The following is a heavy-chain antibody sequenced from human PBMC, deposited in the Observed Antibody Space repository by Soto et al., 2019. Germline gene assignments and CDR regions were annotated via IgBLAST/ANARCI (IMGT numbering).Heavy chain of an antibody. CDR1: GDSISRGGYY. Sequence: PSETLSLTCTVSGDSISRGGYYWSWIRQHPGKGLEWIGYIYYTGSTYYNPCLKSRVTISVDTSKNQFSLKVSSVTAADTAVYYCARDPGYSYGNTWGQGTLVTVSS. V-gene: IGHV4-31*03. CDR3: ARDPGYSYGNT. CDR2: IYYTGST. J-gene: IGHJ5*02. D-gene: IGHD5-18*01.